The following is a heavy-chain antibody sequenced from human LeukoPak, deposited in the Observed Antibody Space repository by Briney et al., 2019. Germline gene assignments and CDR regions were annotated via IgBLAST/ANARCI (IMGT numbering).Heavy chain of an antibody. CDR1: GFTFSSYA. J-gene: IGHJ4*02. D-gene: IGHD2/OR15-2a*01. CDR2: ISGSGGST. CDR3: AKDPALRAKYYYDY. V-gene: IGHV3-23*01. Sequence: GGSLRLSCAASGFTFSSYAMSWVRQAPGKGLEWVSAISGSGGSTYYADSVKGRFTISRDNSKNTLYLQMSSLRAEDTAVYYCAKDPALRAKYYYDYWGQGTLVTVSS.